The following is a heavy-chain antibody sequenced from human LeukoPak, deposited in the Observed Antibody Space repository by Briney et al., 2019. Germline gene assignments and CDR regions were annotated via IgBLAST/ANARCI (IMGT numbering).Heavy chain of an antibody. D-gene: IGHD4-17*01. CDR1: GFTFSSYG. V-gene: IGHV3-33*01. CDR2: IWYDGSNK. CDR3: ARDNPQLTTSYPDY. J-gene: IGHJ4*02. Sequence: GGSLRLSCAASGFTFSSYGMHWVRQAPGKGLEWVAVIWYDGSNKYYADSVKGRFTISRDNSKNTLYLQMNSLRAEDTAVYYCARDNPQLTTSYPDYWGQGTLVTVSS.